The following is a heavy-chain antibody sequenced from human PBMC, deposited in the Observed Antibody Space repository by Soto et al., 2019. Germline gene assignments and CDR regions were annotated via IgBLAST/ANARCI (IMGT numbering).Heavy chain of an antibody. J-gene: IGHJ6*02. Sequence: TLSLTCTVSGGSISSGGYYWSWIRQHPGKGLEWIGYIYYSGSTYYNPSLKSRVTISVDTSKNQFSLKLSSVTAADTAVYYCARVDYGDYFYYYYGMDVWGQGTTVTISS. CDR1: GGSISSGGYY. V-gene: IGHV4-31*03. CDR3: ARVDYGDYFYYYYGMDV. CDR2: IYYSGST. D-gene: IGHD4-17*01.